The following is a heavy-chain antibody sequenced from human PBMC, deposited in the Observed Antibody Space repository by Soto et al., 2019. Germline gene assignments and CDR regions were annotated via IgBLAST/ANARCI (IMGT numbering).Heavy chain of an antibody. Sequence: SETLSLTCTVSGGSISSYYWSWIRQPPGKGLEWIGYIYYSGSTNYNPSLKSRVTISVDTSKNQFSLKLSSVTAADTAMYYCARVPPGRNGYNKFDDWGQGTLVTVSS. V-gene: IGHV4-59*01. CDR3: ARVPPGRNGYNKFDD. CDR1: GGSISSYY. D-gene: IGHD5-12*01. J-gene: IGHJ4*02. CDR2: IYYSGST.